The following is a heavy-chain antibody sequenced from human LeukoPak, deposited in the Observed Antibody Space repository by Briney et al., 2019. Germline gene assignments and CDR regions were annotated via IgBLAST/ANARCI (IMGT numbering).Heavy chain of an antibody. CDR2: INHSGRT. CDR3: ARTPCSGGSCYPDY. J-gene: IGHJ4*02. CDR1: GGSFSGYY. D-gene: IGHD2-15*01. Sequence: PSETLSLTCAVYGGSFSGYYWGWIRQPPGKGLEWIGEINHSGRTNYNPSLKSRVTISVDTSKNQFSLKLSSVTAADTAVYYCARTPCSGGSCYPDYWGQGTLVTVSS. V-gene: IGHV4-34*01.